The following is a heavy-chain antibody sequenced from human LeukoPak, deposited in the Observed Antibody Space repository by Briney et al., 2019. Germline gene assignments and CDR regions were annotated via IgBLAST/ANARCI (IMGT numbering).Heavy chain of an antibody. CDR2: IYYSGST. V-gene: IGHV4-30-4*08. Sequence: YWIGWVRQMPGKGLEWMGIIYYSGSTYYNPSLKSRVTISVDTSKNQFSLKLSSVTAADTAVYYCARGDLLNWFDPWGQGTLVTVSS. CDR1: Y. CDR3: ARGDLLNWFDP. J-gene: IGHJ5*02.